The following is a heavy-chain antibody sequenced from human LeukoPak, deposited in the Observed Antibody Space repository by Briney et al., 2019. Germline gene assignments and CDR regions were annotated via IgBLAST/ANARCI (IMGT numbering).Heavy chain of an antibody. CDR2: ISSSSSYI. J-gene: IGHJ6*02. D-gene: IGHD6-6*01. CDR3: ARGAQSIAARQYYYGMDV. Sequence: GGSLRLSCAASGYTFRSYSMNCVRDAPGKGVGWVSSISSSSSYIYYADSAKGRFTISRDNAKNSLYLQMNSLRAEDTAVYYCARGAQSIAARQYYYGMDVWGQGTTVTVS. CDR1: GYTFRSYS. V-gene: IGHV3-21*01.